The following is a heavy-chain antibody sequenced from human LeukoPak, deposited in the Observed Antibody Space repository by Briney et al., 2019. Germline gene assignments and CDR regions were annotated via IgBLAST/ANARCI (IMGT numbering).Heavy chain of an antibody. V-gene: IGHV4-31*03. Sequence: SETLSLTCTVSGGSIGSGYYWSWIRQHPEKGLEWIGFIYFSGSTYYNPSLKSRVTISVDTSKNQFSLRLSSVTAADTAVYYCARGGTAVIAPYAFDIWGQGTMVTVSS. CDR3: ARGGTAVIAPYAFDI. CDR1: GGSIGSGYY. J-gene: IGHJ3*02. CDR2: IYFSGST. D-gene: IGHD4-23*01.